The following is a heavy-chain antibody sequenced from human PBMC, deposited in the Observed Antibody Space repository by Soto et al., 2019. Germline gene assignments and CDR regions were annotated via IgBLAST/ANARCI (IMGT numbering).Heavy chain of an antibody. V-gene: IGHV1-69*01. D-gene: IGHD3-16*02. Sequence: QVQLVQSETEVKKPGSAVKVSCKASGGTFNTYAMNWVRQAPGQGLEWMGGIIPMFDTPRYAQKFQGRVTITVDESTTIAYMELSSLRSDDTAVYYCTRSIGSGGVIGGFDYWGQGTLVTVSS. CDR1: GGTFNTYA. CDR2: IIPMFDTP. CDR3: TRSIGSGGVIGGFDY. J-gene: IGHJ4*02.